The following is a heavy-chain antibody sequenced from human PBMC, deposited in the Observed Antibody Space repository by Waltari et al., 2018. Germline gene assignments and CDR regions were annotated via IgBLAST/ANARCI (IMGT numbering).Heavy chain of an antibody. J-gene: IGHJ4*02. Sequence: EVQLVQSGGGLVQPGGSLRLSCEASGSTFSNFELNWVRQAPGKGLEWVSYMSSSAMTRYYADSVKGRFSISRDNAKKSLYLQMNSLRVEDTAVYYCAGGIKGYFDYWGQGTLVSVSS. CDR3: AGGIKGYFDY. CDR2: MSSSAMTR. CDR1: GSTFSNFE. D-gene: IGHD1-20*01. V-gene: IGHV3-48*03.